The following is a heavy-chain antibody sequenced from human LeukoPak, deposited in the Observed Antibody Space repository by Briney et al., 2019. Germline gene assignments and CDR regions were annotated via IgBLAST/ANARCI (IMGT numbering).Heavy chain of an antibody. CDR1: GGSISSYY. J-gene: IGHJ4*02. CDR3: ARVSWPYDFWSGSQTYYFDY. CDR2: IYYSGST. D-gene: IGHD3-3*01. Sequence: SETLSLTCTVSGGSISSYYWSWIRQPPGKGLEWIGYIYYSGSTNYNPSLKSRVTISVDTSKNQFSLKLSSVTAADTAVYYCARVSWPYDFWSGSQTYYFDYWGQGTLVTVSS. V-gene: IGHV4-59*01.